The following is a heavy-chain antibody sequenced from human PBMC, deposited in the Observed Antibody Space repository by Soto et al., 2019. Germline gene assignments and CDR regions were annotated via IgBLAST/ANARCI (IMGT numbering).Heavy chain of an antibody. D-gene: IGHD3-3*01. J-gene: IGHJ4*02. CDR1: GFTFSSYW. CDR3: ARDQPSDYDFWSGYYGFDY. V-gene: IGHV3-74*01. CDR2: INSDGSST. Sequence: GGSLRLSCAASGFTFSSYWMHWVRQAPGKGLVWVSRINSDGSSTSYADSVKGRFPISRDNAKNTLYLQMNSLRAEDTAVYYCARDQPSDYDFWSGYYGFDYWGQGTLVTVSS.